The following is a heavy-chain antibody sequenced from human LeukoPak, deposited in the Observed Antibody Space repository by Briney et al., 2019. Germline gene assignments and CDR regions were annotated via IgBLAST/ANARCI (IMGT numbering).Heavy chain of an antibody. J-gene: IGHJ4*02. D-gene: IGHD1-26*01. CDR1: GYTFTSYG. CDR3: ARDLSGSYQSNDY. CDR2: IIPILGIA. Sequence: ASVKVSCKASGYTFTSYGISWVRQAPGQGLEWMGRIIPILGIANYAQKFQGRVTITADKSTSTAYMELSSLRSEDTAVYYCARDLSGSYQSNDYWGQGTLVTVSS. V-gene: IGHV1-69*04.